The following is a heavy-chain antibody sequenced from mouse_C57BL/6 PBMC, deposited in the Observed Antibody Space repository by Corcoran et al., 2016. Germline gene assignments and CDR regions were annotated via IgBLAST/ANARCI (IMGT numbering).Heavy chain of an antibody. CDR1: GYTFTDYY. CDR3: TRYDGYYCYFDY. V-gene: IGHV1-26*01. J-gene: IGHJ2*01. Sequence: EVQLQQSGPELVKPGASVKISCKASGYTFTDYYMNWVKQSHGKSLEWIGDINPNNGGTSYNQKFKGKATLTVDKSSSTAYMELRSLTSEDSAVYYCTRYDGYYCYFDYWGQGTTLTVSS. CDR2: INPNNGGT. D-gene: IGHD2-3*01.